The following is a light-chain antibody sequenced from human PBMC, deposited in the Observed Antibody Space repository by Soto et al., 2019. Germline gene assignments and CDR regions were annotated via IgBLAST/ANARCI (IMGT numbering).Light chain of an antibody. CDR3: QSYDRSLSGWV. J-gene: IGLJ3*02. V-gene: IGLV1-40*01. CDR1: SSNIGADFG. Sequence: QSVLTQPPSVSGAPGQTITISCTGSSSNIGADFGVHWYQQLPGAAPKLVIFVNTNRPSGVPDRCSGSKSGTSASLAITGLQAEDEADYYCQSYDRSLSGWVFGTGTKVTVL. CDR2: VNT.